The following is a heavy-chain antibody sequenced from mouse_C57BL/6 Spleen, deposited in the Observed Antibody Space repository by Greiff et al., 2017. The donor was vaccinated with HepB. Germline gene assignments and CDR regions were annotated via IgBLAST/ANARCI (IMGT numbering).Heavy chain of an antibody. CDR2: ISDGGSYT. J-gene: IGHJ4*01. CDR1: GFTFSSYA. D-gene: IGHD2-4*01. CDR3: ARDGRYDYDGRGYAMDY. Sequence: EVQGVESGGGLVKPGGSLKLSCAASGFTFSSYAMSWVRQTPEKRLEWVATISDGGSYTYYPDNVKGRFTISRDNAKNNLYLQMSHLKSEDTAMYYCARDGRYDYDGRGYAMDYWGQGTSVTVSS. V-gene: IGHV5-4*01.